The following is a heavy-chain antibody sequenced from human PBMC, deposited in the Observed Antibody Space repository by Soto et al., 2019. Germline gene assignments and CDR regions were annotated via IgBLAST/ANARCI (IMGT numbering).Heavy chain of an antibody. V-gene: IGHV3-30-3*01. CDR3: ARDWSDYSNYGRYLDYYGMDV. Sequence: SLRLSCAASGFTFSSYAMHWVRQAPGKGLEWVAVISYDGSNKYYADSVKGRFTISRDNSKNTLYLQMNSLRAEDTAVYYCARDWSDYSNYGRYLDYYGMDVWGQGTTVTVSS. D-gene: IGHD4-4*01. CDR2: ISYDGSNK. J-gene: IGHJ6*02. CDR1: GFTFSSYA.